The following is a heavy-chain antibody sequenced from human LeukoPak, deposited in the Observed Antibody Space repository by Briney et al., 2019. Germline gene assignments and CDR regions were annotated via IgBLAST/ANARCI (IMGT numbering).Heavy chain of an antibody. CDR3: ARHVVVPAAIIGFYFDY. CDR2: IYDSGST. Sequence: SETLSLTCTVSGGSISSYYWSWIRQPPGKGLEWIGYIYDSGSTNYNPSLKSRVTISVDTSKNQFSLKVSSVTAADTAVYYCARHVVVPAAIIGFYFDYWGQGTLVTVSS. J-gene: IGHJ4*02. V-gene: IGHV4-59*01. CDR1: GGSISSYY. D-gene: IGHD2-2*01.